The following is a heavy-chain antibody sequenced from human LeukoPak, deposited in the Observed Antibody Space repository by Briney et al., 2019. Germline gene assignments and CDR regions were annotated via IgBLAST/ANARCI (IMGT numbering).Heavy chain of an antibody. CDR3: ARPRYGSSWYAFDI. V-gene: IGHV3-53*01. CDR1: GVTVSGNY. CDR2: IYSGGST. D-gene: IGHD6-13*01. Sequence: GGSLRLSCAASGVTVSGNYMSWVRQAPGKWLEWVSVIYSGGSTYYADSVKGRFTLSRDTSKNTLYLQMNSLRAEDTAVYYCARPRYGSSWYAFDIWGQGTIVTVFS. J-gene: IGHJ3*02.